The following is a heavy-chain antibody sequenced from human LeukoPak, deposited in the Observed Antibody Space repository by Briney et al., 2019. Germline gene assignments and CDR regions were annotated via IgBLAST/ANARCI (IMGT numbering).Heavy chain of an antibody. CDR2: TYYRSKWYN. V-gene: IGHV6-1*01. J-gene: IGHJ6*02. D-gene: IGHD5/OR15-5a*01. Sequence: SQTLSLTCAISGDSVSSNSGTWNWIRQSPSRGLEWLGRTYYRSKWYNDYAVSVKSRITINPDTSKSHFSLQLNSVTPDDTAVYYCARGKSKRLDVWGQGTTVTVSS. CDR1: GDSVSSNSGT. CDR3: ARGKSKRLDV.